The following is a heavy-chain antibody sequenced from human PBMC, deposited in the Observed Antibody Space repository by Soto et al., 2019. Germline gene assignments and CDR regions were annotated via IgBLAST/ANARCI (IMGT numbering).Heavy chain of an antibody. V-gene: IGHV3-53*01. CDR1: GFTVSSNY. J-gene: IGHJ6*02. Sequence: EVQLVESGGGLIQPGGSLRLSCAASGFTVSSNYMSWVRQAPGKGLEWVSVIYSGGSTYYADSVKGRFTISRDNSKNTLYLQMNSLRAEDTAVYYCARAISSSQTGRDYYYGMDVWGQGTTVTVSS. CDR3: ARAISSSQTGRDYYYGMDV. D-gene: IGHD6-13*01. CDR2: IYSGGST.